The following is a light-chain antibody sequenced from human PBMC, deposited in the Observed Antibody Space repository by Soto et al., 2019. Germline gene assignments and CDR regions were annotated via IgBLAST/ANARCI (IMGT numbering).Light chain of an antibody. CDR2: FGS. CDR1: QSLLYNNTYNY. J-gene: IGKJ5*01. CDR3: MPALQSLP. V-gene: IGKV2-28*01. Sequence: VVTQSPLTLPVTPGEPASISCRSSQSLLYNNTYNYLDWYVQKPGQSPQLLIYFGSNRAPGVPDRFSGSGSGTDFTLKINRVEADDVGTYYSMPALQSLPFGQGGRPENK.